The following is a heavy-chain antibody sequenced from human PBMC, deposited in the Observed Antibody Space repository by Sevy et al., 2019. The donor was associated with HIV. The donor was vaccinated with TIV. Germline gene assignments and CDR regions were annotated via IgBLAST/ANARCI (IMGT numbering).Heavy chain of an antibody. CDR2: VYYTGST. CDR3: VRQGGLVDYGMDV. D-gene: IGHD1-26*01. Sequence: SETLSLTCTVSGGSIGHYYWSWIRQPLGKGLEWIAYVYYTGSTNYNPSLKGRVTIALDTPKNQFSLNLSSLTAADTAVYYCVRQGGLVDYGMDVWGQGTTVTVSS. V-gene: IGHV4-59*01. CDR1: GGSIGHYY. J-gene: IGHJ6*02.